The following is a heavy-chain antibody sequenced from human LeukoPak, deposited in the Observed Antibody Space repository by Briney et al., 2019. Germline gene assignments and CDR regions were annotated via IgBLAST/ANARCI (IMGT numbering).Heavy chain of an antibody. J-gene: IGHJ4*02. D-gene: IGHD2-2*01. CDR1: GFTFDDYG. V-gene: IGHV3-20*04. CDR3: VKGCSSIGCYTSEC. Sequence: GGSLRLSXAASGFTFDDYGMSWVRQAPGKGLEWVSGINWNGGSTGYADSVKGRFSISRDNSKNTMYLQMNSLRVEDTALYYCVKGCSSIGCYTSECWGQGTLVTVSS. CDR2: INWNGGST.